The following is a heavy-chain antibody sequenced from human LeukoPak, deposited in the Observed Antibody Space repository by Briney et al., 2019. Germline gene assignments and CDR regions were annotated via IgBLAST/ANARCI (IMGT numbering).Heavy chain of an antibody. CDR3: AKDRPSSPWSFDY. Sequence: GGSLRLSCAASGFTSDDYAMHWVRQAPGKGLEWVSGISWNSGSIGYADSVKGRFTISRDNAKNSLYLQMNSLRAEDMALYYCAKDRPSSPWSFDYWGQGTLVTVSS. D-gene: IGHD6-13*01. V-gene: IGHV3-9*02. CDR1: GFTSDDYA. CDR2: ISWNSGSI. J-gene: IGHJ4*02.